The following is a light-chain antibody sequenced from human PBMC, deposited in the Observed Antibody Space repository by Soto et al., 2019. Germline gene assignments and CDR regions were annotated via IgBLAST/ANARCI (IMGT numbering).Light chain of an antibody. CDR1: SGDIGSYNR. CDR2: GVT. CDR3: SSYTNINTRACV. Sequence: QSVLTQPASVSGSPGQSITISCTGTSGDIGSYNRVSWYQQHPGKAPKPIIYGVTDRPSGVSNRFSGSKSGNTASLTISGLQAEDEAEYYCSSYTNINTRACVFGTGTKVTVL. J-gene: IGLJ1*01. V-gene: IGLV2-14*01.